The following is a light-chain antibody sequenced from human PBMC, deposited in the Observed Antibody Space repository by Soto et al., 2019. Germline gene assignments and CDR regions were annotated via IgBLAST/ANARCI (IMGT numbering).Light chain of an antibody. V-gene: IGLV2-14*03. CDR1: SSDVGGYNY. CDR2: DVN. J-gene: IGLJ1*01. CDR3: PSYTYMSGSTYV. Sequence: QSVLTQPASVSGSPGQSITISCTGTSSDVGGYNYVSWYQQHPGKAPKLMIYDVNHRPSGVSNRFSGSKSGNTASLTISGLQAEDEADYYCPSYTYMSGSTYVFGTWTKVTIL.